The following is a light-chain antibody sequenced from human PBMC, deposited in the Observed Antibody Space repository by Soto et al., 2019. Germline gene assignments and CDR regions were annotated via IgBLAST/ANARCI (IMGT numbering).Light chain of an antibody. CDR2: GVS. J-gene: IGKJ5*01. CDR1: QRLSASD. Sequence: EIVLPQSPGTLSLSPGQSSTLSCRARQRLSASDIAWYQQKPGQAPKFLIYGVSSRATGIPDRFSGSGSGTDFTLTISRLEPEDFAVYHCQQYGSSPLITFGQGTRLEIK. V-gene: IGKV3-20*01. CDR3: QQYGSSPLIT.